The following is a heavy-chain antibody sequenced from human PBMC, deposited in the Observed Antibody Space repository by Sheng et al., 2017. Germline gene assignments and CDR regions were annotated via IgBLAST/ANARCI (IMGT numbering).Heavy chain of an antibody. CDR1: GGTFSSYA. CDR3: ARAGDGYTPGGPYYFDY. Sequence: QVQLVQSGAEVKKPGSSVKVSCKASGGTFSSYAISWVRQAPGQGLEWMGGIIPIFGTANYAQKFQGRVTITADESTSTAYMELSSLRSEDTAVYYCARAGDGYTPGGPYYFDYWGQGTLVTVSS. D-gene: IGHD5-12*01. J-gene: IGHJ4*02. V-gene: IGHV1-69*13. CDR2: IIPIFGTA.